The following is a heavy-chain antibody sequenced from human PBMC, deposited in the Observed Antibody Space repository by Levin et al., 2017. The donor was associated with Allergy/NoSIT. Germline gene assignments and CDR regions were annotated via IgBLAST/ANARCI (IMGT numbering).Heavy chain of an antibody. CDR3: VRGGMGTALDA. V-gene: IGHV3-74*01. Sequence: GESLKISCVASGFTFSIHWMHWVRQAPGKGLVWVSRVDTDGSNTNYADSVRGRFTISRDNVKNTLYLQMNSLSAEDTAVYYCVRGGMGTALDAWGQGTLVTVSS. D-gene: IGHD1-7*01. CDR1: GFTFSIHW. CDR2: VDTDGSNT. J-gene: IGHJ5*02.